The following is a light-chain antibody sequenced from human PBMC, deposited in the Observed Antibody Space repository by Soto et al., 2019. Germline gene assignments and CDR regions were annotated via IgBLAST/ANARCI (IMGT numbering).Light chain of an antibody. J-gene: IGKJ2*01. CDR2: DAS. CDR3: QQYNSDYT. Sequence: DIQMTQSPSTLSASVGDRVTITCRASQSISTSLAWYQQKPGKAPKFLIYDASRLESGVPSRFSGSGSGTEFTLTISSLQPDDFASYYCQQYNSDYTFGQGTKVDIK. CDR1: QSISTS. V-gene: IGKV1-5*01.